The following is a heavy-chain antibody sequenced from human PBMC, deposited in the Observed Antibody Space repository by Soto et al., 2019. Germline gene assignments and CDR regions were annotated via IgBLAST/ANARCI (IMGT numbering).Heavy chain of an antibody. V-gene: IGHV1-2*02. D-gene: IGHD2-2*01. CDR2: INPNSGGT. CDR3: ARDLGNVVVPAAIYYYYYGMDV. Sequence: ASVKVSCKASGYTFTGYYMHWVRQAPGQGLEWMGWINPNSGGTNYAQKFQGRVTMTRDTSISTAYMELSRLRSDDTAVYYCARDLGNVVVPAAIYYYYYGMDVWGQGTTVTVSS. J-gene: IGHJ6*02. CDR1: GYTFTGYY.